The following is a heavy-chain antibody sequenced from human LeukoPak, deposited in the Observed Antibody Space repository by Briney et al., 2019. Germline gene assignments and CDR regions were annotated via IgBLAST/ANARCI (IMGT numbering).Heavy chain of an antibody. Sequence: GGSLRLSCAASGFTFNTYLMSWVRQAPGKGLEWVANIKHDGSEKDSVDSVKGRFTISRDNANNSLFLQMNSLRVEDTAVYYCARGHGWPRGWFDLWGQGTLVTVSS. V-gene: IGHV3-7*01. CDR1: GFTFNTYL. D-gene: IGHD6-19*01. J-gene: IGHJ5*02. CDR2: IKHDGSEK. CDR3: ARGHGWPRGWFDL.